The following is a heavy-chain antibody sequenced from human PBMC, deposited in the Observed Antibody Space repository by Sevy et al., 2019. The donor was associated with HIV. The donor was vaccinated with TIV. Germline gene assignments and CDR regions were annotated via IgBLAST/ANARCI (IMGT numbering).Heavy chain of an antibody. CDR3: AKALSGSGNYYFDN. D-gene: IGHD3-10*01. J-gene: IGHJ4*02. CDR2: VSGTGSST. CDR1: GFTFSSYA. V-gene: IGHV3-23*01. Sequence: GGSLRLSCAASGFTFSSYAMTWVRQAPGKGLEWVSTVSGTGSSTYYPDSVKGRFSISRDNSKNTLYLQMNSLRAEDTAVYYCAKALSGSGNYYFDNWGQGTLVIVSS.